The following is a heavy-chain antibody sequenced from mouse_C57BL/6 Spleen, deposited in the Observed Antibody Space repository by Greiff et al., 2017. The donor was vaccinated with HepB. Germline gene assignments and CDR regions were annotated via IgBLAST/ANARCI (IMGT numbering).Heavy chain of an antibody. J-gene: IGHJ4*01. V-gene: IGHV5-17*01. CDR1: GFTFSDYG. Sequence: DVHLVESGGGLVKPGGSLKLSCAASGFTFSDYGMHWVRQAPEKGLEWVAYISSGSSSIYYADTVKGRFTISRDNAKNTLFLQMTSLRSEDTAMYYCARGYYDYDETDAMDYWGQGTSVTVSS. CDR3: ARGYYDYDETDAMDY. D-gene: IGHD2-4*01. CDR2: ISSGSSSI.